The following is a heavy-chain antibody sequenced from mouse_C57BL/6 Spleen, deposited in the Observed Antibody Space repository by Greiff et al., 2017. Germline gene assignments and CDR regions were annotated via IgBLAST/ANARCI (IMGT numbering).Heavy chain of an antibody. Sequence: QVQLKQPGAQLVKPGASVKMSCKASGYTFTSYWITWVKQRPGQGLEWIGDIYPGSGSTNYNEKFKSKATLTVDTSSSTAYMQLSSLTSEDSAVYYCARWDDGYSGYAMDYWGQGTSVTVSS. J-gene: IGHJ4*01. CDR1: GYTFTSYW. CDR2: IYPGSGST. D-gene: IGHD2-3*01. V-gene: IGHV1-55*01. CDR3: ARWDDGYSGYAMDY.